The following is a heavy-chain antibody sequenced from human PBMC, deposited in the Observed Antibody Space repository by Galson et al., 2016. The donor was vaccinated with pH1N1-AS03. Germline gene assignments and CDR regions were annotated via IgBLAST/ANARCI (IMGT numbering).Heavy chain of an antibody. CDR1: VYGFNGYW. Sequence: QSGAEVKKPGDSLKISCKSSVYGFNGYWTGWVRQMPGKGLEWMGIIFPGDSDTRYSPSFQGQVTISADKSTRTTYLQWRSLKASDTAIYYCARPAHYDSSGRDALDVWGQGTMLIVSS. V-gene: IGHV5-51*03. CDR2: IFPGDSDT. D-gene: IGHD3-22*01. CDR3: ARPAHYDSSGRDALDV. J-gene: IGHJ3*01.